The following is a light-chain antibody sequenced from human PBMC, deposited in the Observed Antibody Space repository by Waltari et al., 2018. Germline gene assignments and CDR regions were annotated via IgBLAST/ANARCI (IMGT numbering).Light chain of an antibody. CDR2: EVT. CDR1: SSDVGGYNY. V-gene: IGLV2-8*01. CDR3: SSYAGSNNV. Sequence: QSALTQPPSASGSPGQSVAISCTGTSSDVGGYNYVSWYQQHPGKAPKLMIYEVTKRPAGGPDRVAGSKAGNTASLTVSGLQAEDEADYYCSSYAGSNNVFGTGTKVTVL. J-gene: IGLJ1*01.